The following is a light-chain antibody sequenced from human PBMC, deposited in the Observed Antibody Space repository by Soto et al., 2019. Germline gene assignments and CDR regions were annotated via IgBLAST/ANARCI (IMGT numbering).Light chain of an antibody. Sequence: QSALAQPPSASGSPGQSVTISCTGTSSDVGRYNYISWYQQRPGKAPKLIIYEVSKRPSGVPDRLSGFKYGNTASLTVSGLQAEDEADYYCSSYAGNRSYVFGTGTNVT. V-gene: IGLV2-8*01. CDR2: EVS. J-gene: IGLJ1*01. CDR3: SSYAGNRSYV. CDR1: SSDVGRYNY.